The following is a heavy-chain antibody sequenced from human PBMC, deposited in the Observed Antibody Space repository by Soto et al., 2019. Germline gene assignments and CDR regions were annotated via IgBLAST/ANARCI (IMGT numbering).Heavy chain of an antibody. CDR1: GFTFNNYA. Sequence: EVQLLESGGGLVQPGGSLRLSCAASGFTFNNYAMTWVRQAPGKGLEWVSAISGGGDTTSYADSVKGRSTVSRDGSKKTLYLQRSSLRAEDTALYYCAKGRGGSGSLTPRVDFWGQGTLVTVSS. V-gene: IGHV3-23*01. D-gene: IGHD3-10*01. CDR3: AKGRGGSGSLTPRVDF. J-gene: IGHJ4*02. CDR2: ISGGGDTT.